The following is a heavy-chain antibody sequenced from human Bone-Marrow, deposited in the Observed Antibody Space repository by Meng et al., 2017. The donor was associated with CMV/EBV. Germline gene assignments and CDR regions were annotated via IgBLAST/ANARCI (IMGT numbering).Heavy chain of an antibody. CDR2: IRSKANSYAT. D-gene: IGHD3-9*01. V-gene: IGHV3-73*01. CDR3: TSGQELTGYLYY. Sequence: ASGFTCSGSAMHWVRQASGKGLEWVGRIRSKANSYATAYAASVKGRFTISRDDSKNTAYLQMNSLKTEDTAVYYCTSGQELTGYLYYWGQGTLVTVSS. J-gene: IGHJ4*02. CDR1: GFTCSGSA.